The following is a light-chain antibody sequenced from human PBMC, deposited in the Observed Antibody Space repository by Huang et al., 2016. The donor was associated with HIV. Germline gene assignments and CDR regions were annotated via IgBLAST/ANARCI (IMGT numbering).Light chain of an antibody. J-gene: IGKJ1*01. CDR3: QQYGNSPWT. CDR2: DAS. V-gene: IGKV3D-20*01. CDR1: QGVKSNY. Sequence: EIVLTQSPATLSLSPGERATLSCGASQGVKSNYLAGYQQKPGLAPRLLIYDASSRAPGTPDRFSGSESGTDFTLTITRLEPEDFAVYYCQQYGNSPWTFGQGTKVEIK.